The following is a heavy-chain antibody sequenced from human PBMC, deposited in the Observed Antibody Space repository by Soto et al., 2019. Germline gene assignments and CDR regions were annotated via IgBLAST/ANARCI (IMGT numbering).Heavy chain of an antibody. V-gene: IGHV3-11*05. D-gene: IGHD3-9*01. J-gene: IGHJ6*02. CDR1: GFTFSDYY. Sequence: GGSLRLSCAASGFTFSDYYMSWIRQAPGKGLEWVSYISSSSSYTNYADSVKGRFTISRDNAKNSLYLQMNSLRAEDTAVYYCARDRPPYYDILTGPKGYYYYGMDVWGQGTTVTVSS. CDR3: ARDRPPYYDILTGPKGYYYYGMDV. CDR2: ISSSSSYT.